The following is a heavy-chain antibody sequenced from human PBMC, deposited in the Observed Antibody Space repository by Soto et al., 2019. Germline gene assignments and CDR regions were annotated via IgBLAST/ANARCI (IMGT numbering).Heavy chain of an antibody. CDR1: GFTFSYYS. CDR3: ARDRGRSLYGDFDY. Sequence: GGSLRLSCAASGFTFSYYSMNWVRQAPGKGLEWVSSISTTSSYIYYADSVKGRCTISRDNAKNSLYLQMNSLRAEDTAVYYCARDRGRSLYGDFDYWGQGTLVTVS. V-gene: IGHV3-21*01. CDR2: ISTTSSYI. D-gene: IGHD3-10*01. J-gene: IGHJ4*02.